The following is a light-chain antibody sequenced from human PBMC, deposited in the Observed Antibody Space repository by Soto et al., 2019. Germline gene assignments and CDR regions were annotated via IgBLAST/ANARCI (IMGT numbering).Light chain of an antibody. CDR2: DAS. V-gene: IGKV3-11*01. Sequence: EIELTQSPGTLSLSPGEIATLSCRASQSVSSYLAWYQHKPGQAPRILIYDASNRATGIPARFSGSGSGTDFTLTISSLEPEDFAVYYCQQYGSSGTLGQGTKVDIK. CDR3: QQYGSSGT. CDR1: QSVSSY. J-gene: IGKJ1*01.